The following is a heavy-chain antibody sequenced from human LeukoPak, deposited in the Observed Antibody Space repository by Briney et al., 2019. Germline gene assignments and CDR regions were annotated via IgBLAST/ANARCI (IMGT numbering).Heavy chain of an antibody. D-gene: IGHD1-26*01. V-gene: IGHV3-48*03. CDR2: ISSSGSTI. CDR3: ARVSFGWFDP. CDR1: GFTFSSYE. Sequence: PGGSLRLSCAASGFTFSSYEMNWVRQAPGKGLEWVSYISSSGSTIYYADSVKGRFTISRDNAKNSLYLQMNSLRAEDTAVYYCARVSFGWFDPWGQGTLVTVSS. J-gene: IGHJ5*02.